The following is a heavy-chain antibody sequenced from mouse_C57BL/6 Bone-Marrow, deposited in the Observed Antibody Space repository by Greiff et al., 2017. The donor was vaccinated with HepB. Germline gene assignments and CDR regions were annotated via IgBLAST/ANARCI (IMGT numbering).Heavy chain of an antibody. D-gene: IGHD1-1*01. CDR3: ARRDYYGSSPYFDY. V-gene: IGHV1-55*01. CDR2: IYPGSGST. J-gene: IGHJ2*01. CDR1: GYTFTSYW. Sequence: QVQLQQPGAELVKPGASVKMSCKASGYTFTSYWITWVKQRPGQGLEWIGDIYPGSGSTNYNEKFKSKATLTVDTSSSTAYMQLSSLTSEDSAVYYCARRDYYGSSPYFDYWGQGTTLTVSS.